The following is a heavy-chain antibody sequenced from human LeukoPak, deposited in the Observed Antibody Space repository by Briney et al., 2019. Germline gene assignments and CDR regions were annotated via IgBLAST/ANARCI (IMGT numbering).Heavy chain of an antibody. Sequence: PGGSLRLSCAASGFTVSSNYMSWVRQAPGKGLEWVSVIYSGGSTYYADSVKGRFTISRDNSKNTLYLQMNSLRAEDTAVYYCARASPGIAAAGGEYYFDYWGQGTLVTVSS. J-gene: IGHJ4*02. CDR2: IYSGGST. CDR3: ARASPGIAAAGGEYYFDY. D-gene: IGHD6-13*01. CDR1: GFTVSSNY. V-gene: IGHV3-53*01.